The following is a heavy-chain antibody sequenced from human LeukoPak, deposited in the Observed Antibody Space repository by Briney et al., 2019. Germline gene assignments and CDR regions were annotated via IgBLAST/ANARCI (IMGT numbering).Heavy chain of an antibody. CDR3: AKGAMHYYDSSGYNNFVY. D-gene: IGHD3-22*01. CDR1: GFTFSSYA. CDR2: LRGSGGIT. Sequence: GGSLRLSCAASGFTFSSYAVSGARAARGEGPEWVSALRGSGGITNHADSVKARFSICIDNSKNSPRPQISCPRGEDTAVFWCAKGAMHYYDSSGYNNFVYWGQGTLVTVSS. V-gene: IGHV3-23*01. J-gene: IGHJ4*02.